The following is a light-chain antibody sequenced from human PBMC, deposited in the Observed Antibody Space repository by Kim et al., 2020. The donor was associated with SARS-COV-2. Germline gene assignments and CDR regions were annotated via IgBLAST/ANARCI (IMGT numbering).Light chain of an antibody. CDR2: YKSDSNK. CDR3: AIWYSNTWV. Sequence: FSCTLRRGIHVDIYNIFWYQQKPGSLPRYLLRYKSDSNKEKGSGVPSRFSGSKDASTNAGLLLISGLQSEDEADYYCAIWYSNTWVFGGGTQLTVL. V-gene: IGLV5-39*01. J-gene: IGLJ3*02. CDR1: RGIHVDIYN.